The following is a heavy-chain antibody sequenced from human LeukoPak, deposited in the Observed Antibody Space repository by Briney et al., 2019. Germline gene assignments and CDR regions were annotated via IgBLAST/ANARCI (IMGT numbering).Heavy chain of an antibody. V-gene: IGHV4-61*02. D-gene: IGHD3-10*01. CDR2: IYTSGST. CDR3: AREGGGHYYGSGSYRGYYMDA. Sequence: SETLSLTCTVSGGSISSGSYYWSWIRQPAGKGLEWIGRIYTSGSTNYNPSLKSRVTISVDTSKNQFSLKLSSVTAADTAVYYCAREGGGHYYGSGSYRGYYMDAWGKGTTVTVSS. J-gene: IGHJ6*03. CDR1: GGSISSGSYY.